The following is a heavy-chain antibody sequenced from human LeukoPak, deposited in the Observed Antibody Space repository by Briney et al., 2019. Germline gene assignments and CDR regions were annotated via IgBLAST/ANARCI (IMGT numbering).Heavy chain of an antibody. CDR3: AREGVAGTTSK. J-gene: IGHJ4*02. CDR1: GYTFTSYY. CDR2: INPSGGST. D-gene: IGHD4-17*01. V-gene: IGHV1-46*01. Sequence: ASVKVSCKASGYTFTSYYMHWVRQAPRQGLEWMGIINPSGGSTSYAQKFQGRVTMTRDTSTSTVYMELSSLRSEDTAVYYCAREGVAGTTSKWGQGTLVTVSS.